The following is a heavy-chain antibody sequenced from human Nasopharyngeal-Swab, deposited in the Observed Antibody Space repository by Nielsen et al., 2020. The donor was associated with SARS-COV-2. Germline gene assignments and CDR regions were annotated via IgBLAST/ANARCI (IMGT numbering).Heavy chain of an antibody. CDR3: ARDGDYSGWELTDY. D-gene: IGHD1-26*01. CDR2: ISSSSSYI. CDR1: GFTFSSYS. J-gene: IGHJ4*02. V-gene: IGHV3-21*01. Sequence: GESLKISCAASGFTFSSYSMNWVRQAPGKGLELVSSISSSSSYIYYADSVKGRFTISRGNAKNSLYLHMNSLRAEDTAVYYCARDGDYSGWELTDYWGQGTLVTVSS.